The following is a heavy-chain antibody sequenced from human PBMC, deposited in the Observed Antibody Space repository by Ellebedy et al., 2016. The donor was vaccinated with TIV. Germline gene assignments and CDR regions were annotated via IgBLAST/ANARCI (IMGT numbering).Heavy chain of an antibody. D-gene: IGHD5-18*01. CDR3: ARDSRRYGWTFDY. CDR1: GGSISSDY. Sequence: MPSETLSLTCTVSGGSISSDYWSWIRQPPGKGLEWIGYTHYSGSTNYNHSLKSRVTISVDTSKNQFSLKLSSVTAADTAVYYCARDSRRYGWTFDYWGQGTLVTVSS. CDR2: THYSGST. V-gene: IGHV4-59*01. J-gene: IGHJ4*02.